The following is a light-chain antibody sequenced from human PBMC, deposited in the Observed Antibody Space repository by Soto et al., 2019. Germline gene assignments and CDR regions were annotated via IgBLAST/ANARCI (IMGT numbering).Light chain of an antibody. Sequence: IQMTQSPSSLSASVGDRVTITCRTSQDVGHYLAWYQQKPGKVPRLLIYGASTLQSGVPSRFSGSGFGTDFTLTISSLQPEDLATYYCQKYYSGLITFGQGTRLEIK. CDR1: QDVGHY. V-gene: IGKV1-27*01. J-gene: IGKJ5*01. CDR2: GAS. CDR3: QKYYSGLIT.